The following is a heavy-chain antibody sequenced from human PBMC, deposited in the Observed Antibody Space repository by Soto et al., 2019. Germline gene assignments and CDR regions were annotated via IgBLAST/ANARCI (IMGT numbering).Heavy chain of an antibody. CDR3: ASASRGGDPDRMHV. V-gene: IGHV1-69*01. J-gene: IGHJ6*02. CDR2: IIPVFGTA. Sequence: QVQLVQSGAEVKKPGSSVKVSCKASGGTFSSYAMSWVRQAPGQGVEWMGGIIPVFGTAKYAHKFQGRVTITADESTSTAYMELSSMRSEDTAVYYCASASRGGDPDRMHVWCQGTTVTVSS. CDR1: GGTFSSYA. D-gene: IGHD2-21*02.